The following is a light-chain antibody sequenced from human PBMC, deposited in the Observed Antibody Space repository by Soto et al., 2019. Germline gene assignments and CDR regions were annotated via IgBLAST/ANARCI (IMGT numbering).Light chain of an antibody. Sequence: EIVMTQSPATLSLSPGERATLSCRASQSVNSKLAWYQQKPGQAPRLLIYDASNRATGIPARFSGSGSGTDFTLTISSLEPEDFAVYYCQQRSNWPLTFGGGTKVDIK. V-gene: IGKV3-11*01. CDR2: DAS. CDR1: QSVNSK. CDR3: QQRSNWPLT. J-gene: IGKJ4*01.